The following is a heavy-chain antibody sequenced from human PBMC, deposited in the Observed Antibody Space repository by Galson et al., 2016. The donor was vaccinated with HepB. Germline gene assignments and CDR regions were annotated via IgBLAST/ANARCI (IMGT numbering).Heavy chain of an antibody. D-gene: IGHD5-12*01. Sequence: SLRLSCAASGFTFSSYAMTWVRQAPGKGLEWVSAISGSGGSTYYAESVKGRFTISRDNFKNTLYLQMNSLRAEATAVYYCAKTEGAQWLRLGSWGQGTLVTVSS. CDR2: ISGSGGST. CDR3: AKTEGAQWLRLGS. CDR1: GFTFSSYA. J-gene: IGHJ4*02. V-gene: IGHV3-23*01.